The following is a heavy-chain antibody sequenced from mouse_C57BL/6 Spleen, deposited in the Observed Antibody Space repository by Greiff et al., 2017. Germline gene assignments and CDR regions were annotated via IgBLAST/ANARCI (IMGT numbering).Heavy chain of an antibody. CDR3: ANLYYDYDVGFAY. D-gene: IGHD2-4*01. CDR2: IWSGGST. CDR1: GFSLTSYG. J-gene: IGHJ3*01. Sequence: VQLQQSGPGLVQPSQSLSITCTVSGFSLTSYGVHWVRQPPGKGLEWLGVIWSGGSTDYNAAFISRLSISKDNSKSQVFFKMNSLQADDTAIYYCANLYYDYDVGFAYWGQGTLVTVSA. V-gene: IGHV2-4*01.